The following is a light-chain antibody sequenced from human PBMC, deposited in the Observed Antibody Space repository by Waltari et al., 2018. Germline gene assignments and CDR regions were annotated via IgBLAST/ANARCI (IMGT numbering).Light chain of an antibody. CDR3: SSYTSRSNLGYVV. V-gene: IGLV2-14*01. CDR1: SSDVGTYNY. Sequence: QSALTQPASVSGSPGQSITISCTGTSSDVGTYNYVSWYQHHPGKAPKLMIYEVSNRPSGVSNRFSGSKSGNTASLTISGLQAEYEAAYYGSSYTSRSNLGYVVFGGGTKLTVL. J-gene: IGLJ2*01. CDR2: EVS.